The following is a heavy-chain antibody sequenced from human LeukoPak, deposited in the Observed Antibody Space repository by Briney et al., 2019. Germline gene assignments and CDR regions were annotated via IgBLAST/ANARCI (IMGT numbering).Heavy chain of an antibody. D-gene: IGHD6-6*01. CDR2: IYPGDSDT. CDR1: GYSFTSYW. J-gene: IGHJ5*02. CDR3: ARMEYSSSSGWFDP. V-gene: IGHV5-51*01. Sequence: GESLKISCKGSGYSFTSYWIGWVRQVPGKGLEWMAIIYPGDSDTRYSPSFKGQVTISADKSISTAYLQWSSLKASDTAMYYCARMEYSSSSGWFDPWGQGTLVTVSS.